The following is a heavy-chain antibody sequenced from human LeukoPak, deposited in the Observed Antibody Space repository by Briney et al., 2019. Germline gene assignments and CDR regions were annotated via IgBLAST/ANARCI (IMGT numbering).Heavy chain of an antibody. CDR1: GFTFSSYG. D-gene: IGHD2-15*01. Sequence: PGGSLRLSCTASGFTFSSYGMSWVRQAPGKGLDWVSAFSGSGGSTYYADSVKGRFSISRDNSKNTLYLQINTLRVDDSAVYYCAKEGYVNGVVDYWGQGTLVTVSS. CDR3: AKEGYVNGVVDY. J-gene: IGHJ4*02. V-gene: IGHV3-23*01. CDR2: FSGSGGST.